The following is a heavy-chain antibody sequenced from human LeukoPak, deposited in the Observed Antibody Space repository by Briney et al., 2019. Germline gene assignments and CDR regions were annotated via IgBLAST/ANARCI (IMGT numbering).Heavy chain of an antibody. V-gene: IGHV1-2*02. CDR1: GYTFTGYN. D-gene: IGHD3-9*01. CDR3: AREGGYDILTGYQDY. J-gene: IGHJ4*02. CDR2: INPNNGDT. Sequence: ASVKVSCKASGYTFTGYNMQWLRQAPGQGLEWMGWINPNNGDTNYVQKFQGRVTMTRDTSISTAYMELTRLRSDDTAVYYCAREGGYDILTGYQDYWGQGTLVTVSS.